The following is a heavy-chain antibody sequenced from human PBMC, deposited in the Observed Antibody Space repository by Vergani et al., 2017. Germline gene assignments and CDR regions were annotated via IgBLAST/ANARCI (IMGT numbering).Heavy chain of an antibody. J-gene: IGHJ5*02. CDR2: ISSSSSYI. Sequence: EVQLVESGGGLVKPGGSLRLSCAASGFTFSSYSMNWVRQAPGKGLEWVSSISSSSSYIYYADSVKGRFTIARDNAKNSLYLQMNRLRAEDTAVYYCARDWFGSGWYPNWFDPWGQGTLVTVSS. D-gene: IGHD6-19*01. V-gene: IGHV3-21*01. CDR3: ARDWFGSGWYPNWFDP. CDR1: GFTFSSYS.